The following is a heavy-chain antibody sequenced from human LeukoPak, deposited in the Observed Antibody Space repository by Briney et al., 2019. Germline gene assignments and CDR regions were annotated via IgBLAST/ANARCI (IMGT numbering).Heavy chain of an antibody. D-gene: IGHD2-2*01. CDR2: ISRSGSAI. CDR3: ARLVGVASHLHPDRRSSVTSSVEDY. V-gene: IGHV3-48*01. Sequence: GGSLRLSCTVSGFTFSTYSMNWVRQAPGKGLEDIAYISRSGSAIHYAASVNGRFTISRDNAKNSLYLQMNSLRPEDTAVYYCARLVGVASHLHPDRRSSVTSSVEDYWGQATLVTVSS. J-gene: IGHJ4*02. CDR1: GFTFSTYS.